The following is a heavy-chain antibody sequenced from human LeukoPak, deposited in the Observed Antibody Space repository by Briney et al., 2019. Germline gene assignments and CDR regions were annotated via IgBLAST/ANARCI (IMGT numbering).Heavy chain of an antibody. D-gene: IGHD4/OR15-4a*01. J-gene: IGHJ3*02. CDR2: IYYSGST. CDR1: GGSISSSSYY. V-gene: IGHV4-39*01. Sequence: PSETLSFTCTVSGGSISSSSYYWGWIRQPPGKGLEWIGSIYYSGSTFYNPSLKSRVTISVDTSKNQFSLKLSSVTAADTAVYYCARPLGGATLHAFDIWGQGTMVTVSS. CDR3: ARPLGGATLHAFDI.